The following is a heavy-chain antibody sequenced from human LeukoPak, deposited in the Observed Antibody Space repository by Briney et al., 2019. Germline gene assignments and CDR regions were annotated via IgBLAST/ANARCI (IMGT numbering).Heavy chain of an antibody. V-gene: IGHV1-69*05. D-gene: IGHD3-16*01. Sequence: ASVKVSCKASRGTFSSYAISWVRQAPGQGLEWMGGIIPIFGTANYAQKFQGRVTITTDEATSTAYMELSSLRSEDTAVYYCAREGKPGDWVGYYFDYWGQGTLVTVSS. CDR2: IIPIFGTA. J-gene: IGHJ4*02. CDR3: AREGKPGDWVGYYFDY. CDR1: RGTFSSYA.